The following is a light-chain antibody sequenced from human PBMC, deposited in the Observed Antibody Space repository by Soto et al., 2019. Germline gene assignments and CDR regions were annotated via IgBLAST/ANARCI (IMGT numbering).Light chain of an antibody. CDR3: MQALQTPG. CDR1: QSLLHSNGYNY. Sequence: DIVMTQYTLSLPVTPGAPASISCRSSQSLLHSNGYNYLDWYLQKPGQSPQLLIYLGSNRASGVPDRFSGSGSGTDFTLKISRVEAEDVGVYYCMQALQTPGFGQGTKVEIK. CDR2: LGS. J-gene: IGKJ1*01. V-gene: IGKV2-28*01.